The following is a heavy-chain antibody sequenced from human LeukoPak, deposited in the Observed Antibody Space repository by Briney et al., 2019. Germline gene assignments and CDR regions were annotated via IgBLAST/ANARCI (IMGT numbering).Heavy chain of an antibody. Sequence: GASVKVSCKASGGTFSSYAISWVRQAPGQGLEWMGWINPNSGGTNYAQKFQGRVTMTGDTSISTAYMELSRLRSDDTAVYYCARDWGTYDSSGNDAFDIWGQGTMVTVSS. D-gene: IGHD3-22*01. CDR1: GGTFSSYA. V-gene: IGHV1-2*02. J-gene: IGHJ3*02. CDR2: INPNSGGT. CDR3: ARDWGTYDSSGNDAFDI.